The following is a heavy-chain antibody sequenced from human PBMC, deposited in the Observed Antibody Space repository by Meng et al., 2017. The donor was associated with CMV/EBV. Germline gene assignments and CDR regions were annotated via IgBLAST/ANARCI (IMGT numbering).Heavy chain of an antibody. CDR1: GFTFSNAW. CDR3: ASKFWSGFYYYGMDV. Sequence: GESLKISCAASGFTFSNAWMSWVRQAPGKGLEWVSAISGSGGSTYYADSVKGRFTISRDNSKNTLYLQMNSLRAEDTAVYYCASKFWSGFYYYGMDVWGQGTTVTVSS. D-gene: IGHD3-3*01. J-gene: IGHJ6*02. V-gene: IGHV3-23*01. CDR2: ISGSGGST.